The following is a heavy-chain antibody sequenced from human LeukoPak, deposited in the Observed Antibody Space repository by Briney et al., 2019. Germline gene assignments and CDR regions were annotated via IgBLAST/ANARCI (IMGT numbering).Heavy chain of an antibody. CDR1: GYSFTTFW. CDR2: IYPGDSDT. D-gene: IGHD3-10*01. CDR3: ASYYYGSGTWPN. J-gene: IGHJ4*02. Sequence: GESLKISCKGSGYSFTTFWIAWVRQMPGKGLGWMGIIYPGDSDTRYSPSFQGQVTISVDKSISTAYLQWSSLKASDTAMYCCASYYYGSGTWPNWGQGTLVTVSS. V-gene: IGHV5-51*01.